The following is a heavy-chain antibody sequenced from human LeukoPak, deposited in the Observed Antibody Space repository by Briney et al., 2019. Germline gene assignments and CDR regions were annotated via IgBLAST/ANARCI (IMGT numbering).Heavy chain of an antibody. CDR2: IIPIFGTA. V-gene: IGHV1-69*05. J-gene: IGHJ4*02. D-gene: IGHD3-22*01. CDR1: GGTFSSYA. Sequence: AASVKVSCKASGGTFSSYAISWVRQAPGQGLEWMGRIIPIFGTANYAQKFQGRVTITTDESTSTAYMELSSLRSEDTAGYYCASSAPHDYDSSGYSLDYWGQGTLVTVSS. CDR3: ASSAPHDYDSSGYSLDY.